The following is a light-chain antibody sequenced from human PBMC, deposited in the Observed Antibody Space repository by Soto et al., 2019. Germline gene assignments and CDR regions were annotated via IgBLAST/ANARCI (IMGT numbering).Light chain of an antibody. J-gene: IGKJ4*01. CDR1: HDIRND. Sequence: IQMTQSPSSLSASVGDRVTITCQASHDIRNDLNWYQQKSGKAPKLLIHAASTLEAGVPSRFSGSGSGTDFTFTISGLQPEDVATYYCQQYDNLPLTFGGGTKVDIK. CDR3: QQYDNLPLT. V-gene: IGKV1-33*01. CDR2: AAS.